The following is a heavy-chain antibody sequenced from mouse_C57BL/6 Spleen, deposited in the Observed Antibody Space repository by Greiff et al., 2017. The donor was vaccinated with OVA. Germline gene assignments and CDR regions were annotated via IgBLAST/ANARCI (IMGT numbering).Heavy chain of an antibody. D-gene: IGHD1-1*01. Sequence: EVKVVESGGGLVKPGGSLKLSCAASGFTFSSYAMSWVRQTPEKRLEWVATISDGGSYTYYPENVKGRFTIYRDNAKNNLYLQMSHLKSEDTAMYYCARDRIYYGSSYEGYFDFWGQDTTLTVSS. CDR3: ARDRIYYGSSYEGYFDF. V-gene: IGHV5-4*01. CDR2: ISDGGSYT. CDR1: GFTFSSYA. J-gene: IGHJ2*01.